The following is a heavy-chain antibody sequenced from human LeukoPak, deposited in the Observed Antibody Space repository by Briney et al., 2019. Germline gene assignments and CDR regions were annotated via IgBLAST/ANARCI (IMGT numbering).Heavy chain of an antibody. J-gene: IGHJ4*02. D-gene: IGHD6-19*01. CDR2: ISAYNGNT. Sequence: ASVKVSCKASGYTFTSYGISWVRQAPGQGREWMGWISAYNGNTNYAQKLQGRVTMTTDTSTSTAYMELRSLRSDDTAVYYCARGLAVAGTEGFDYWGQGTLVTVSS. V-gene: IGHV1-18*01. CDR1: GYTFTSYG. CDR3: ARGLAVAGTEGFDY.